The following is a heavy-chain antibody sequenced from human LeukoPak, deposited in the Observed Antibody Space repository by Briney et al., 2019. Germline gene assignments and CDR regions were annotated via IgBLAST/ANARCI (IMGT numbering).Heavy chain of an antibody. Sequence: GASVKVSCKASGYTFTIYGISWGRRAPGQGLEWMGWISAYNGNTNYAQKLQGRGTMTRDTSTSTAYRERRRLRSDDTAVYECARDSGETTVEKPYAYWGQGPLVRVSS. CDR1: GYTFTIYG. CDR3: ARDSGETTVEKPYAY. V-gene: IGHV1-18*01. D-gene: IGHD4-17*01. J-gene: IGHJ1*01. CDR2: ISAYNGNT.